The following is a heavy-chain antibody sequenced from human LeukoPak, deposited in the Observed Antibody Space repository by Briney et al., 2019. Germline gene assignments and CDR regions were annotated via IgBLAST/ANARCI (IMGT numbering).Heavy chain of an antibody. CDR2: IIPIFGTA. V-gene: IGHV1-69*13. J-gene: IGHJ4*02. Sequence: SVTVSCKASGGTFSSYAVSWVRQAPGQGLEWMGGIIPIFGTANYAQKFQGRVTITADESTSTAYMELSSLRSEDTAVYYCASTGYSSGWYDYYFDYWGQGTLVTVSS. CDR1: GGTFSSYA. D-gene: IGHD6-19*01. CDR3: ASTGYSSGWYDYYFDY.